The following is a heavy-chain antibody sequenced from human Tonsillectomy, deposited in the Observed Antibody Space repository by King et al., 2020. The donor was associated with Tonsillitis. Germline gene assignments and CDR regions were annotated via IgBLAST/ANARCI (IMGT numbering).Heavy chain of an antibody. CDR1: GGTFSSYA. CDR3: ASAHRPKGYCTNGVCSSYYFDY. V-gene: IGHV1-69*12. J-gene: IGHJ4*02. D-gene: IGHD2-8*01. CDR2: IIPLFGTA. Sequence: QLVQSGAEVKKPGSSVKVSCKASGGTFSSYAINWVRQAPGQGLEWMGGIIPLFGTANHAQKFQGRVTITADESTSTAYMELSSLRSEDTAVYYCASAHRPKGYCTNGVCSSYYFDYWGQGTLVTVSS.